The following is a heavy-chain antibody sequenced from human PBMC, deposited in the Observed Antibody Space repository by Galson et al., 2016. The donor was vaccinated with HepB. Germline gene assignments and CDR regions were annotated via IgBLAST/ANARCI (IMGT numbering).Heavy chain of an antibody. CDR2: IKQDANEK. V-gene: IGHV3-7*01. CDR1: GFTFSSYW. Sequence: SLRLSCAASGFTFSSYWMSWVRQAPGKGLEWVANIKQDANEKNYVGSVKGRFSISRDNAKNSLYLQMNSLRAEDTAVYYCAKDNYYGTGSYYPYKYYGMEVWGQGTTVTVSS. D-gene: IGHD3-10*01. J-gene: IGHJ6*02. CDR3: AKDNYYGTGSYYPYKYYGMEV.